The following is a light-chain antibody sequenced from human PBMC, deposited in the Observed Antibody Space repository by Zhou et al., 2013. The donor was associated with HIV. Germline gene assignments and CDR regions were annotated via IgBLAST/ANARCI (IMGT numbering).Light chain of an antibody. CDR1: QSVSSY. CDR2: DAS. CDR3: QQYGXSPPIT. Sequence: EIVLTQSPATLSLSPGERATLSCRASQSVSSYLAWYEQKPGQAPRLLIYDASNRATGVPDRFSGSGSGTDFTLTISRLEPEDFAVYYCQQYGXSPPITFGQGTRLEFK. V-gene: IGKV3-11*01. J-gene: IGKJ5*01.